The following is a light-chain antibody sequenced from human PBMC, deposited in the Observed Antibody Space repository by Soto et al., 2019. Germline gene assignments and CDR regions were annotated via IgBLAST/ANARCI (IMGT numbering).Light chain of an antibody. CDR3: QKYDFAPVS. CDR2: PAS. CDR1: QDISKH. Sequence: DIQMTQSPSSLSTSVGDTVTSTCRASQDISKHLAWYQQKPGKVPKLLISPASTLQSGVPSRFSGSGSGTDFTLTISDLQPEDVATYYCQKYDFAPVSFGGGTKVEIK. J-gene: IGKJ4*01. V-gene: IGKV1-27*01.